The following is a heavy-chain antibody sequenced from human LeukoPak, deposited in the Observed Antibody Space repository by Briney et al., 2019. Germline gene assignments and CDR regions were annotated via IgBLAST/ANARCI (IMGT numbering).Heavy chain of an antibody. CDR3: ARDYCSSTSCYRAFDI. J-gene: IGHJ3*02. Sequence: PGGSLRLSCAASGFTFSSYAMSWVRQAPGKGLEWVSAISGSGGSTYYADSVKGRFTISRDNAKNSLYLQMNSLRAEDTAVYYCARDYCSSTSCYRAFDIWGQGTMVAVSS. CDR1: GFTFSSYA. V-gene: IGHV3-23*01. D-gene: IGHD2-2*02. CDR2: ISGSGGST.